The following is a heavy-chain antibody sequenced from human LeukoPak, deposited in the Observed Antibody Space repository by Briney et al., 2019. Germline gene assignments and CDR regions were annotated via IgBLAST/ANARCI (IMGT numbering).Heavy chain of an antibody. Sequence: GGSLRLSCAASGFTFSSYSMNWVRQAPGKGLEGVSSISSSSSYIYYADSVKGRFTISRDNAKNSLYLQMNSLRAEDTAVYYCARDRGGSAIDYWGQGTLVTVSS. CDR1: GFTFSSYS. J-gene: IGHJ4*02. D-gene: IGHD1-26*01. CDR3: ARDRGGSAIDY. CDR2: ISSSSSYI. V-gene: IGHV3-21*01.